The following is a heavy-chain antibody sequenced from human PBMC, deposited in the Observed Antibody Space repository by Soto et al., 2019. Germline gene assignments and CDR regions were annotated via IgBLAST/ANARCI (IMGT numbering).Heavy chain of an antibody. D-gene: IGHD3-16*02. CDR2: IYYSGST. CDR1: GGSISSYY. J-gene: IGHJ6*02. CDR3: ARDSVITFGGVIGYYYYGMDV. Sequence: PSETLSLTCTVSGGSISSYYWSWIRQPPGKGLEWIGCIYYSGSTNYNPSLKSRVTISVDTSKNQFSLKLSSVTAADTAVYYCARDSVITFGGVIGYYYYGMDVWGQGTTVTVSS. V-gene: IGHV4-59*01.